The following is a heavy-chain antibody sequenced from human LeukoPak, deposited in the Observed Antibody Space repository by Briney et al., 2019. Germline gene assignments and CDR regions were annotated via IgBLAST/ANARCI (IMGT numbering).Heavy chain of an antibody. Sequence: SETLSLTCAVYGGSFSGYYWSWIRQPPGKGLEWIGEINHSGSTNYNPSLKSRVTISVDTSKNQFSLKLSSVTAADTAVYYCARASAYKIEGGLIDYWGQGTLVTVSS. CDR2: INHSGST. CDR1: GGSFSGYY. J-gene: IGHJ4*02. V-gene: IGHV4-34*01. CDR3: ARASAYKIEGGLIDY. D-gene: IGHD5-24*01.